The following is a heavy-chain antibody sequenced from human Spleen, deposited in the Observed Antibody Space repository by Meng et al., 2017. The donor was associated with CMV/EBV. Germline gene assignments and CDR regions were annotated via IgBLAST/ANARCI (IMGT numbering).Heavy chain of an antibody. V-gene: IGHV1-8*01. D-gene: IGHD7-27*01. J-gene: IGHJ4*02. CDR3: ARDTLTGDLDY. CDR2: MNPNSGNT. Sequence: ASVKVSCKASGYTFTTYDINWVRQATGQGLEWMGWMNPNSGNTGYAQKFQGRVTLTRVTSISTAYMELSSLTSDDTAVYYCARDTLTGDLDYWGQGTLVTVSS. CDR1: GYTFTTYD.